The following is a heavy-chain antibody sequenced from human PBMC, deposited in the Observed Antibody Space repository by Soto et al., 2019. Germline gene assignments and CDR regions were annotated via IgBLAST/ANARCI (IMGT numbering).Heavy chain of an antibody. J-gene: IGHJ6*03. CDR2: ISSSSSTI. V-gene: IGHV3-48*01. D-gene: IGHD2-8*01. CDR1: GFTFSSYS. Sequence: PGGSLRLSCAASGFTFSSYSMNWVRQAPGKGLEWVSYISSSSSTIYYADSVKGRFTISRDNAKNSLYLQMNSLRAEDTAVYYCARDCTNGVCFYYYSYMDVRDTRTMLTASS. CDR3: ARDCTNGVCFYYYSYMDV.